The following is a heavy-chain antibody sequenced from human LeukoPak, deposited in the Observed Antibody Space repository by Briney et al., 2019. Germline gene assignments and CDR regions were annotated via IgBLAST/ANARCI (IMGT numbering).Heavy chain of an antibody. D-gene: IGHD4-17*01. CDR2: IIPIFGTA. Sequence: SVKVSCKASGGTFSSYAISWVRQAPGQGLEWMGGIIPIFGTANYAQKFQGRVTITTDESTSTAYMELSSLRSEDTAVYYCARVTTVTIGEGFDPWGQGTLVTVSS. J-gene: IGHJ5*02. V-gene: IGHV1-69*05. CDR3: ARVTTVTIGEGFDP. CDR1: GGTFSSYA.